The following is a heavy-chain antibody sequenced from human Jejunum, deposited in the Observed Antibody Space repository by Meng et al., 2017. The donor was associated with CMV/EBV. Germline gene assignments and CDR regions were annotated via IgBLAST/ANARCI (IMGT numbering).Heavy chain of an antibody. D-gene: IGHD6-19*01. Sequence: TSGVAVGWIRQSPGKALEWLALIYWNDDKRYSSFLKSRLTITKDTSKNEVVLTMTNMDPVDTATYYCAHRPEKHSSGWYEESYDIWGQGTMVTVSS. CDR1: TSGVA. CDR3: AHRPEKHSSGWYEESYDI. CDR2: IYWNDDK. J-gene: IGHJ3*02. V-gene: IGHV2-5*01.